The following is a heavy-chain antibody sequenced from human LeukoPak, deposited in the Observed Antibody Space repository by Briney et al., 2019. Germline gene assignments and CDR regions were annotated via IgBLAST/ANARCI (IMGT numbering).Heavy chain of an antibody. CDR1: GYTFSGYY. Sequence: AGSLKLSCKASGYTFSGYYMHWVRQAPGQGLEWMGGIYPNGGSKYYAQTLKGRFTMTRDTSNNTAYMQLTRLRADDTAVCYCARADTVSLPFYFDYWGQGTLVTVSS. D-gene: IGHD4-17*01. J-gene: IGHJ4*02. V-gene: IGHV1-2*02. CDR3: ARADTVSLPFYFDY. CDR2: IYPNGGSK.